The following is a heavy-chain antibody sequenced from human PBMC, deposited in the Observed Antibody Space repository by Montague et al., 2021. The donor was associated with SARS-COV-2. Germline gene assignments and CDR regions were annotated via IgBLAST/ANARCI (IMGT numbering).Heavy chain of an antibody. CDR3: ARERSGSDVFDL. CDR1: VASITSES. V-gene: IGHV4-59*01. CDR2: VYDTGIT. D-gene: IGHD6-19*01. J-gene: IGHJ3*01. Sequence: SETLSLTCSGSVASITSESWVWIRQTPGGGLQCIAYVYDTGITGYHPSLRSRTTIAVDTSKNQLSLNVRSMTAADTAVYFCARERSGSDVFDLWGQGTSVTVS.